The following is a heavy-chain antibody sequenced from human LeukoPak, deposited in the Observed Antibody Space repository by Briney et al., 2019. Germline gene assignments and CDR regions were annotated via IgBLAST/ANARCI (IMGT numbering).Heavy chain of an antibody. CDR3: ARGLGRYFDSLLPPGPKYYFDY. CDR2: INRSGST. J-gene: IGHJ4*02. Sequence: PSETLSLTCAVYGGSFSGYYWSWIRQPPGKGLEWIGEINRSGSTNYNPSLKSRVTISVDTSKNQFSLKLSSVTAADTAVYYCARGLGRYFDSLLPPGPKYYFDYWGQGTLVTVSS. D-gene: IGHD3-9*01. V-gene: IGHV4-34*01. CDR1: GGSFSGYY.